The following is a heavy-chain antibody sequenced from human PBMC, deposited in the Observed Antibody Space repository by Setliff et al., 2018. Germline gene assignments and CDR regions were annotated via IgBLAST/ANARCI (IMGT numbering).Heavy chain of an antibody. CDR2: INFDGTST. D-gene: IGHD6-19*01. CDR3: TRDPPGSGWSFDY. Sequence: GGSLRLSCEGSGLTLSHYWMHWVRQGPGKGLVWVSYINFDGTSTNYADSVKGRFTISRDNAKNTVYLEMNRLRAEDTAIYYCTRDPPGSGWSFDYWGQGALVTVSS. CDR1: GLTLSHYW. J-gene: IGHJ4*02. V-gene: IGHV3-74*01.